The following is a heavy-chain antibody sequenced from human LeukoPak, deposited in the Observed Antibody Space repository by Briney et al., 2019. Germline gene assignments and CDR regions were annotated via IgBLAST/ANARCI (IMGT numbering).Heavy chain of an antibody. CDR1: GGSISSGSYY. V-gene: IGHV4-61*02. D-gene: IGHD1-14*01. CDR3: ATGAQGAFDI. Sequence: SQTLSLTCTVSGGSISSGSYYWSWIRQPAGKGLEWIGRIYTSGSTNYNPSLKSRVTMSVDTSKNQFSLKLSSVTAADTAVYYCATGAQGAFDIWGQGTMVTVSS. CDR2: IYTSGST. J-gene: IGHJ3*02.